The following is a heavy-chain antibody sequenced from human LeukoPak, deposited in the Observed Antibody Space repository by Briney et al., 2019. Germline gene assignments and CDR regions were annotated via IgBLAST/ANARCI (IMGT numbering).Heavy chain of an antibody. CDR2: IKSDGGT. D-gene: IGHD3-22*01. J-gene: IGHJ1*01. Sequence: GGSLRLPCAASGFTFSTYWMHWVRHAPGKGLVWVSRIKSDGGTNYADSVKGRFTISRDNAKKTVSLQMNSLRPEDTGVYYCARAPSEIGGYYPEYFRHWGQGTLVTVSS. V-gene: IGHV3-74*01. CDR3: ARAPSEIGGYYPEYFRH. CDR1: GFTFSTYW.